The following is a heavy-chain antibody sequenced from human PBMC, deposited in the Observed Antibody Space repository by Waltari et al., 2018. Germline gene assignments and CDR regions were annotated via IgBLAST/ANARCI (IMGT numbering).Heavy chain of an antibody. CDR1: GYSISSGSY. CDR2: IYRSGSS. J-gene: IGHJ4*02. V-gene: IGHV4-38-2*02. Sequence: QVQLQESGPGLVKPSETLSLTCTVSGYSISSGSYWGWIRQPPGKGLEWIGSIYRSGSSSYNPSLKSPVTISVDTSKNQFSLKLSSVTAADTAVYYCARDRGYASGRGIDYWGQGTLVTVSS. CDR3: ARDRGYASGRGIDY. D-gene: IGHD3-10*01.